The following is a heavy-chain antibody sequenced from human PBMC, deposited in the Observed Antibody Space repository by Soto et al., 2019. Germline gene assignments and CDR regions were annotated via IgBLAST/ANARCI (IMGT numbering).Heavy chain of an antibody. D-gene: IGHD2-15*01. Sequence: QVQLRQWGAGLLKPSETLSLTCAVYGGSFSGYYWSWIRQPPGKGLEWIGEINHSGSTNYNPSLKSRVTISVDTSKNQFSLKLSSVTAADTAVYYCATQKTRYCSGGSCYSHYYYYGMDVWGQGTTVTVSS. CDR2: INHSGST. J-gene: IGHJ6*02. CDR1: GGSFSGYY. V-gene: IGHV4-34*01. CDR3: ATQKTRYCSGGSCYSHYYYYGMDV.